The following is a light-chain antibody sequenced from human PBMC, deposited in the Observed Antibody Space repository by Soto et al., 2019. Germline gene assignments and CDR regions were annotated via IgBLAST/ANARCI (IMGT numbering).Light chain of an antibody. Sequence: QSVLTQPPSASGSPVQSVAISCTGTSSDVGGYNYVSWYQQHPGKAPKLMIYDVSKRPSGVPDRFSGSKSGNTASLTVSGLQAEDEADYYCSSYAGTHIVFGPGRKVTV. CDR2: DVS. J-gene: IGLJ1*01. CDR3: SSYAGTHIV. CDR1: SSDVGGYNY. V-gene: IGLV2-8*01.